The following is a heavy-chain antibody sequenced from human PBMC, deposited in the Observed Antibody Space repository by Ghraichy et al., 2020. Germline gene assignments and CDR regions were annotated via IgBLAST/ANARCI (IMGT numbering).Heavy chain of an antibody. CDR2: INQDATDK. V-gene: IGHV3-7*01. D-gene: IGHD2-15*01. J-gene: IGHJ4*02. Sequence: GGSLRLSCAASGFSFSSYWMTWVCQAPGKGLEWVANINQDATDKNYVDSVKGRFTISRDNAKNSLYLQMNSLRAEDTAVYYCARDVGYCADCWGQGTLVTVSS. CDR3: ARDVGYCADC. CDR1: GFSFSSYW.